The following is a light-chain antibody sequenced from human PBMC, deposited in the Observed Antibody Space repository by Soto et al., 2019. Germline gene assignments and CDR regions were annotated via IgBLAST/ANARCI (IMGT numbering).Light chain of an antibody. V-gene: IGLV2-14*03. CDR1: ISDVGGYKY. J-gene: IGLJ1*01. Sequence: QSALTQPASVSGSPGQSITISCTGTISDVGGYKYVSWYQQHPGKAPKLMIYDVSYRPSGVSNRFSGSKSGNTASLTISGLQAEDEADYYCCSYTGSITFVFGTGTKLTVL. CDR3: CSYTGSITFV. CDR2: DVS.